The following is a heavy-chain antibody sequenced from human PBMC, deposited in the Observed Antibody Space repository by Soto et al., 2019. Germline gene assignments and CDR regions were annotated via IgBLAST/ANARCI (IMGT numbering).Heavy chain of an antibody. J-gene: IGHJ4*02. V-gene: IGHV4-39*01. Sequence: SLTCTVSGGSISGYYWTWIRQPPGKGLEWVGSLFYGGTTDYNPSLKSRLTMSLDTSKNHFSLKLRSVTAADTAVYYCARHRGPAPVYWGQGTLVTVSS. CDR2: LFYGGTT. D-gene: IGHD3-10*01. CDR3: ARHRGPAPVY. CDR1: GGSISGYY.